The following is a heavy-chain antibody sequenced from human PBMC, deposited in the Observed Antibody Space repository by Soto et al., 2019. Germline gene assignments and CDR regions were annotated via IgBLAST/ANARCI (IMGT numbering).Heavy chain of an antibody. CDR2: IYDSGST. J-gene: IGHJ4*02. D-gene: IGHD2-8*01. V-gene: IGHV4-38-2*01. CDR3: ARSMVYAMGGFDY. CDR1: GYSISSGYY. Sequence: PSETLSLTCAVSGYSISSGYYWGWIRQPPGRGPEWIASIYDSGSTYYNLSLKSRVTISLDTSKSQFSLKLSSVAAADTAMYYCARSMVYAMGGFDYWGQGTLVTVSS.